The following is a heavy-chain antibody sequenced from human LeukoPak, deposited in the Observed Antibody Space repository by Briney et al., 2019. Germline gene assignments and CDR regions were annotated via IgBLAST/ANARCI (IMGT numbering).Heavy chain of an antibody. CDR1: GYTFTGYY. Sequence: ASVKVSCKASGYTFTGYYMHWVRQAPGQGLEWMGWINPNSGGTNYAQKLQGRVTMTTDTSTSTAYMELRSLRSDDTAVYYCARAFLVVVPAAIPFDPWGQGTLVTVSS. D-gene: IGHD2-2*01. J-gene: IGHJ5*02. CDR3: ARAFLVVVPAAIPFDP. V-gene: IGHV1-2*02. CDR2: INPNSGGT.